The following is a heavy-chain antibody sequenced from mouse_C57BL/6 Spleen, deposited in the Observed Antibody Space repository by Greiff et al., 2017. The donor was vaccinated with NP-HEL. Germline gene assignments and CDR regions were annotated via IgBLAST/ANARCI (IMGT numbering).Heavy chain of an antibody. D-gene: IGHD2-5*01. CDR1: GFSLTSYG. CDR2: IWSDGST. J-gene: IGHJ1*03. CDR3: ARHSDYSNYVWYFDV. V-gene: IGHV2-6-1*01. Sequence: VQLQESGPGLVAPSQSLSITCTVSGFSLTSYGVHWVRQPPGKGLEWLVVIWSDGSTTYNSALKSRLSISKDNSKSQVFLKMNSLQTDDTAMYYCARHSDYSNYVWYFDVWGTGTTVTVSS.